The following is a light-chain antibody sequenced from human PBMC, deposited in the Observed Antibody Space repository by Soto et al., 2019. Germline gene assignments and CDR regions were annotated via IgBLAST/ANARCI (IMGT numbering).Light chain of an antibody. J-gene: IGKJ4*01. CDR1: RSVSTD. V-gene: IGKV3-15*01. CDR3: QQYNTWPSPT. Sequence: ETVMTQSPATVSVSPRERATLSCRASRSVSTDLAWYQQKPGQAPRLLIYDTSARATGIPARFSGSGSGTEFTLTISSLQSEDFAVYFCQQYNTWPSPTFGGGTKVDLK. CDR2: DTS.